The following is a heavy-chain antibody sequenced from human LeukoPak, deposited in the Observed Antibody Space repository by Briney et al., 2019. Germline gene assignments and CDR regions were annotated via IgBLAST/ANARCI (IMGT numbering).Heavy chain of an antibody. J-gene: IGHJ4*02. D-gene: IGHD1-26*01. V-gene: IGHV1-2*02. Sequence: ASVKVSCKASGYTFTGYCMHWVRQAPGQGLERMGWINPNSGGTNYAQKFQGRVTMTRDTSISTAYMELSRLRSDDTAVYYCARPYSGSYYEGFDYWGQGTLVTVSS. CDR1: GYTFTGYC. CDR3: ARPYSGSYYEGFDY. CDR2: INPNSGGT.